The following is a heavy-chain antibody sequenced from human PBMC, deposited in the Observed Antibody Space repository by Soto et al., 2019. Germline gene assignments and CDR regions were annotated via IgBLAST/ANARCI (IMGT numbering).Heavy chain of an antibody. J-gene: IGHJ5*02. D-gene: IGHD5-12*01. V-gene: IGHV3-23*01. CDR3: ARYIGGPSDL. CDR2: ISGTGGTP. Sequence: EVQLLESGGGLVQPGKSLRLSCAATGFTFRSYAMAWVRQAPGKGLEWVSGISGTGGTPYYADSVRGRFTISRDNSQNTLYLQMNSVRAEDTAVFYCARYIGGPSDLWGQGTLVTVSS. CDR1: GFTFRSYA.